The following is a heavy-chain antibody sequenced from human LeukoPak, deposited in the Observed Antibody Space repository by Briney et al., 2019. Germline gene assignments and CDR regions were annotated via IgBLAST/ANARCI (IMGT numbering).Heavy chain of an antibody. J-gene: IGHJ4*02. CDR2: IYYSGST. V-gene: IGHV4-30-4*08. D-gene: IGHD6-19*01. CDR1: GGSIISSAYY. CDR3: VRTGVSSGSEDY. Sequence: SQTLSLTCTVSGGSIISSAYYWRWIRQPPGKGLEWIGYIYYSGSTYYNPSLKSRVTISLDTSKNQFSLKLSSVTAADTAVYYCVRTGVSSGSEDYWGQGTLVTVSS.